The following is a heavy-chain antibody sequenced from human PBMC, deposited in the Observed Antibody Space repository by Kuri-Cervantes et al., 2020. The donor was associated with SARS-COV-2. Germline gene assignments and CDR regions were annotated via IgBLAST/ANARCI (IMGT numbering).Heavy chain of an antibody. V-gene: IGHV3-23*01. D-gene: IGHD2-2*01. J-gene: IGHJ6*04. CDR1: GFTFSSYA. CDR2: ISGSGGST. CDR3: AKIPIYCSSTSCPVDA. Sequence: GESLKISCAASGFTFSSYAMSWVRQAPGKGLEWVSAISGSGGSTYYADSVKGRFTISRDNSKNTLYLQMNSLRAEDTAVYYCAKIPIYCSSTSCPVDAWGKGTTVTVSS.